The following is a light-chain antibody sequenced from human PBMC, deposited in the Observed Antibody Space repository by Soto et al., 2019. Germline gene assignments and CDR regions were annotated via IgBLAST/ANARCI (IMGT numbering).Light chain of an antibody. J-gene: IGLJ3*02. Sequence: QSVLTQPRSVSGSPGQSVTISCTGTSSDVGGYNYVSWYQQHPGKAPQLMIYDVSKRRSGVPDRFSGSKSGNTASLTISGLQAEDEADYYCCSYAGSYTWVFGGGTKLTVL. CDR2: DVS. V-gene: IGLV2-11*01. CDR1: SSDVGGYNY. CDR3: CSYAGSYTWV.